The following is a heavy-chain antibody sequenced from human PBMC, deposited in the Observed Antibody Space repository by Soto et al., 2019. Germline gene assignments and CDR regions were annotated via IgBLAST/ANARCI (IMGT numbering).Heavy chain of an antibody. D-gene: IGHD1-26*01. J-gene: IGHJ4*02. CDR3: AKGQYSGVAGGLDY. CDR1: GLTFKSYA. Sequence: EVHLLESGGGLVQPGGSLRLSCAASGLTFKSYAMSWLRQAPGKGLKWVSGISGSGGSTDYADSVKGRFTISRDNSKNTLYLQMNSLRVEDTALYYCAKGQYSGVAGGLDYWGQGTLVTVSS. CDR2: ISGSGGST. V-gene: IGHV3-23*01.